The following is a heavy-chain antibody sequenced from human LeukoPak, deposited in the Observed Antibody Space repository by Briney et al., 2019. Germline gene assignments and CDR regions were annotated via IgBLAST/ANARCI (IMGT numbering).Heavy chain of an antibody. V-gene: IGHV3-23*01. Sequence: GGSLRLSCAASGFTFSSYVMSWVRQAPGKGLEWVSTISGSGGSTYYADSVKGRFTISRDNSKNTLYLQMNSLKASDTAMYYCARRRGRYSGDAFDIWGQGTMVTVSS. CDR3: ARRRGRYSGDAFDI. J-gene: IGHJ3*02. CDR1: GFTFSSYV. D-gene: IGHD1-26*01. CDR2: ISGSGGST.